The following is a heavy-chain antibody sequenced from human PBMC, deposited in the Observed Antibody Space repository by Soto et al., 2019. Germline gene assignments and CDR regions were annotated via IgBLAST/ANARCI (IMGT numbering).Heavy chain of an antibody. Sequence: SETLSLTCAVYGGSFIGYYWSWILQPPWKGLEWIGEINHSGSTNYNPSLKSRVTISVDTSKNQFSLKLSSVTAADTAVYYCARVRYYYDCSGYYYWFDPWGQGTLVTVSS. J-gene: IGHJ5*02. V-gene: IGHV4-34*01. CDR3: ARVRYYYDCSGYYYWFDP. CDR2: INHSGST. D-gene: IGHD3-22*01. CDR1: GGSFIGYY.